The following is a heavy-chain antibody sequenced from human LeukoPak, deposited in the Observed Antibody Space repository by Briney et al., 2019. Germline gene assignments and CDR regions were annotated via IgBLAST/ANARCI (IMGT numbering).Heavy chain of an antibody. Sequence: GGSLRLSCAASGFTFSSYAMSWVRQAPGKGLEWVSAISGSGGSTYYADSVQGRFTISRDNSKNTLYLQMNSLRAEDTAVYYCARPKMVYAQYYFDYWGQGTLVTVSS. V-gene: IGHV3-23*01. CDR2: ISGSGGST. J-gene: IGHJ4*02. CDR1: GFTFSSYA. CDR3: ARPKMVYAQYYFDY. D-gene: IGHD2-8*01.